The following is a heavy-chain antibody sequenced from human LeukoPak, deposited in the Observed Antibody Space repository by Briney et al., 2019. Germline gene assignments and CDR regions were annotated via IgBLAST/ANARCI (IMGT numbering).Heavy chain of an antibody. CDR3: ARDGDLTPAVPFDY. Sequence: GGSLRLSCAASGFTFSTYEMNWVRQAPGKGLEWVPYISSSGGTVYYADSVKGRFTISRDNAKNSLYLQMNSLRAEDTAVYYCARDGDLTPAVPFDYWGQGTLVTVSS. CDR2: ISSSGGTV. J-gene: IGHJ4*02. D-gene: IGHD6-25*01. CDR1: GFTFSTYE. V-gene: IGHV3-48*03.